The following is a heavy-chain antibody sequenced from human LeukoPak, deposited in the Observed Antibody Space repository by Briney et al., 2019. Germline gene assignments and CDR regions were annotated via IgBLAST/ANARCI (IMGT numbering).Heavy chain of an antibody. CDR2: IYSSGAT. CDR3: TRDLTQYYDVWSGSHGFDI. Sequence: SETLSPTCSVSGVSISGGNYHWSWIRQPAGKGLEWIGRIYSSGATNYNPSFKRRATISEDTSKNQFSLKLTSVTAADTAVYYCTRDLTQYYDVWSGSHGFDIWGQGTMVIVSS. CDR1: GVSISGGNYH. D-gene: IGHD3-3*01. V-gene: IGHV4-61*02. J-gene: IGHJ3*02.